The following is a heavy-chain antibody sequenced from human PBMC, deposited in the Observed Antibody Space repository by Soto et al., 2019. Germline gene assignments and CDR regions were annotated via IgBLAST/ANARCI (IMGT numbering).Heavy chain of an antibody. J-gene: IGHJ3*02. CDR1: GYTFTSYA. CDR2: INCGNGNT. D-gene: IGHD2-21*01. Sequence: ASVKLSFKASGYTFTSYAIHWLRQAPGQGLEWMGWINCGNGNTEYSQKLQGRLTITRDTSASTAYLGRSSLSSDDRAVFFCEREHYSGLLYAFDMWGQGTMVTRLL. CDR3: EREHYSGLLYAFDM. V-gene: IGHV1-3*01.